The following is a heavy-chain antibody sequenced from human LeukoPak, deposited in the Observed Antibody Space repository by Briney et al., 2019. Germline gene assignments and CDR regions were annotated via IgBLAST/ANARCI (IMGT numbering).Heavy chain of an antibody. CDR3: AKDSTIAAAGREFDY. CDR2: ISGSGGST. Sequence: GGSLRLSCAASGFTFSSYAVSWVRQAPGKGLEWVSAISGSGGSTYYADSVKGRFSISRDNSKKTLYLQKNSLRAEDTAVYYCAKDSTIAAAGREFDYWGQGTLVTVSS. D-gene: IGHD6-13*01. CDR1: GFTFSSYA. V-gene: IGHV3-23*01. J-gene: IGHJ4*02.